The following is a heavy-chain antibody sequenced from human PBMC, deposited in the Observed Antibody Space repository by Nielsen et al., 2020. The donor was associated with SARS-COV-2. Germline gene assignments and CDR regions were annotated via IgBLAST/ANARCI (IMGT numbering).Heavy chain of an antibody. Sequence: SETLSLTCAVYGGSFSGYYWSWIRQPPGKGLEWIGEINHSGSTNYNPSLKSRVTISVDTSKNQFSLKLSSVTAADTAVYYCARALDYWGQGTLVTVSS. CDR2: INHSGST. CDR3: ARALDY. V-gene: IGHV4-34*01. J-gene: IGHJ4*02. CDR1: GGSFSGYY.